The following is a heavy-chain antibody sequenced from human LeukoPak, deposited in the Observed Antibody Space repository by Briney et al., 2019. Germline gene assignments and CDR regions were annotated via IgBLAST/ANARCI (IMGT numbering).Heavy chain of an antibody. Sequence: SETLSLTCAVSGGSISSGGYSWSWIRQPPGKGLEWIGYIYHSGSTYYNPSLKSRVTISVDRSKNQFSLKLSSVTAGDTAVYYCARVGGPYYFDYWGQGTLVTVSS. D-gene: IGHD2-15*01. CDR2: IYHSGST. J-gene: IGHJ4*02. CDR3: ARVGGPYYFDY. V-gene: IGHV4-30-2*01. CDR1: GGSISSGGYS.